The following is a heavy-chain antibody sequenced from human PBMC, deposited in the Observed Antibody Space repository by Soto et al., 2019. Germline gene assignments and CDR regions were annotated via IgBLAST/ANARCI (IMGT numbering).Heavy chain of an antibody. CDR1: GFAFRSYN. V-gene: IGHV3-21*01. CDR2: ISSGSSNI. CDR3: ASATVVAGTFDF. Sequence: EVQLVESGGGLVKPGGSLTLSCAGSGFAFRSYNMNWVRQPPGKGLEWVASISSGSSNIYYADSVKGRCTISRDNAKDSLYLQMDSLSAEASAVYYCASATVVAGTFDFWGQGTLLSVSS. J-gene: IGHJ4*02. D-gene: IGHD2-15*01.